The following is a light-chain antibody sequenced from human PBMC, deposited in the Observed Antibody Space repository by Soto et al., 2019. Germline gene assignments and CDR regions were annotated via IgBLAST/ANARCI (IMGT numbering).Light chain of an antibody. J-gene: IGKJ3*01. CDR3: HLLYSSPFT. Sequence: DIPLTQSPSFLSASVGDRVTITCRASQGISNYLAWYQQKLGKAPQILIYAASTLQSGVPSRFRVIGSETEFTLTISILQPEDVTPYGCHLLYSSPFTFGPGIIVDIK. CDR1: QGISNY. CDR2: AAS. V-gene: IGKV1-9*01.